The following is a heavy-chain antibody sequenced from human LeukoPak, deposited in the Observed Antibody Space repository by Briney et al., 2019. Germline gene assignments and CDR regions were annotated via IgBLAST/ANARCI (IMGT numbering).Heavy chain of an antibody. J-gene: IGHJ4*02. Sequence: GGSLRLSCAASGFKFSTSGMHWVRQAPGKGLEWVSAISGSGGSTYYADSVKGRFTISRDNSKNTLYLQMNSLRAEDTAIYFCAKDDAPARWLRSPQLLDHWGQGTLVTVSS. CDR2: ISGSGGST. CDR1: GFKFSTSG. D-gene: IGHD5-12*01. V-gene: IGHV3-23*01. CDR3: AKDDAPARWLRSPQLLDH.